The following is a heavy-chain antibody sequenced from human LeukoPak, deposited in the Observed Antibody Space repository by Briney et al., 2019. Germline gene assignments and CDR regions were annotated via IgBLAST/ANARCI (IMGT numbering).Heavy chain of an antibody. CDR1: GFTFSSYG. D-gene: IGHD3-22*01. J-gene: IGHJ3*02. CDR3: ARDGLMYDSSGLNAFDI. Sequence: GGSLRLSCAASGFTFSSYGMHWVRQAPGKGLEWVAVISYDGSNKYYVDSVKGRFTISRDNAKNSLYLQMNSLRAEDTAVHYCARDGLMYDSSGLNAFDIWGQGTMVTVSS. CDR2: ISYDGSNK. V-gene: IGHV3-30*03.